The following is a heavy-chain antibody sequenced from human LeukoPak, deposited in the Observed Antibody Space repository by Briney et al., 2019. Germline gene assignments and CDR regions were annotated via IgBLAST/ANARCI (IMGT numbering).Heavy chain of an antibody. J-gene: IGHJ4*02. D-gene: IGHD6-13*01. Sequence: SETLSLTCTVSGGSISSYYWSWIRQPPGKGLEWIGYIYYSGSTNYNPSLKSRVTISVDTSKNQFSLKLSSVTAADTAVYYCAAREDGAAAVDYWGQETLVTVSS. V-gene: IGHV4-59*01. CDR1: GGSISSYY. CDR2: IYYSGST. CDR3: AAREDGAAAVDY.